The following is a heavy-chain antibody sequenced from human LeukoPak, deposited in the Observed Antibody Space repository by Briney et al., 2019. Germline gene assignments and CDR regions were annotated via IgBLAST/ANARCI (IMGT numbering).Heavy chain of an antibody. V-gene: IGHV4-34*01. D-gene: IGHD2-15*01. CDR3: ARGLGYCSGGSCYFADYTSEAPYYFDY. CDR1: GGSFSGYY. J-gene: IGHJ4*02. Sequence: SETLSLTCAVYGGSFSGYYWSWIRQPPGKGLEWIGEINNRGSTNYNPSLKSRVTISVDTSKNQFSRNLSSVTAADTAVYYCARGLGYCSGGSCYFADYTSEAPYYFDYWGQGTLVTVSS. CDR2: INNRGST.